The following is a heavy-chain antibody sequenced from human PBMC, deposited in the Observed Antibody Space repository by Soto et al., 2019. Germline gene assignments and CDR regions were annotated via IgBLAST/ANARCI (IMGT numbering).Heavy chain of an antibody. CDR2: IYYSGST. CDR3: AREDVVVVAAGGFGMDV. CDR1: GGSISSGDYY. J-gene: IGHJ6*02. V-gene: IGHV4-30-4*01. Sequence: SETLSLTCTVSGGSISSGDYYWSWIRQPPXKGLEWIGYIYYSGSTYYNPSLKSRVTISVDTSKNQFSLKLSSVTAADTAVYYCAREDVVVVAAGGFGMDVWGQGTTVTVSS. D-gene: IGHD2-15*01.